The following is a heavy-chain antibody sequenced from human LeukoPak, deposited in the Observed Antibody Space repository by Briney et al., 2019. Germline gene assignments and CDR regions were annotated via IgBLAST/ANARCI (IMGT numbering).Heavy chain of an antibody. CDR1: GLTFSKSA. Sequence: GGSLRLSCAASGLTFSKSALTWVRQAPGKGLVWVSRINSDGSSTNQADSVKGRFTISRDNAKKALYLQMNSLRVEDTAVYFCARDTATGLDVWGQGTTVTVSS. V-gene: IGHV3-74*01. CDR2: INSDGSST. D-gene: IGHD2-21*02. J-gene: IGHJ6*02. CDR3: ARDTATGLDV.